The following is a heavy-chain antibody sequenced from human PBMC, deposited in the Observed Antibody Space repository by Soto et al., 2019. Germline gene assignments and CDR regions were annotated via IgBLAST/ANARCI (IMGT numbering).Heavy chain of an antibody. CDR1: GFTFSSYW. D-gene: IGHD3-3*01. CDR3: ARLWKRPIFDN. V-gene: IGHV3-7*01. Sequence: PGGSLRLSCAASGFTFSSYWLSWVRQAPGKGLQWLANIKQDGSEKYYVDSVRGRFTISRDNAKNSLFLQLNSLRADDTAVYYCARLWKRPIFDNWGQGTLGTVSS. J-gene: IGHJ4*02. CDR2: IKQDGSEK.